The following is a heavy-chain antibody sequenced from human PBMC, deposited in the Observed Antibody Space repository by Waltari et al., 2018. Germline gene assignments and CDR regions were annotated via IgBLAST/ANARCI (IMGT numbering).Heavy chain of an antibody. CDR1: GASISSNYW. CDR3: AADRGNGLYFDY. J-gene: IGHJ4*02. CDR2: IHHSGRT. Sequence: QVQLQESGPGLVKPSGTLSLTCAVSGASISSNYWWRWVRQSPGKGLERIGQIHHSGRTYSTPSLTRRITISVDKSTTQFSLNLSSVDGADTAVYYCAADRGNGLYFDYWGQGTLVTGSS. D-gene: IGHD1-1*01. V-gene: IGHV4-4*02.